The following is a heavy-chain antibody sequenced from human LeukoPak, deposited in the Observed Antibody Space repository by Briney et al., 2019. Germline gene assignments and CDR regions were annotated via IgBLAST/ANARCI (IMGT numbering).Heavy chain of an antibody. Sequence: ASVKVSCKASGYTFTSHYMHWVRQAPGQGLEWMGWINPNSGGTNYAQKFQGRVTMTRDTSISTAYMELSRLRSDDTAVYYCARESVSGYDPELGYWGQGTLVTVSS. CDR3: ARESVSGYDPELGY. D-gene: IGHD5-12*01. CDR2: INPNSGGT. J-gene: IGHJ4*02. CDR1: GYTFTSHY. V-gene: IGHV1-2*02.